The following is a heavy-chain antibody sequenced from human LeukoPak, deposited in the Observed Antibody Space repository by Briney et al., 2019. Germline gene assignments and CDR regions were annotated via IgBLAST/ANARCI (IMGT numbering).Heavy chain of an antibody. CDR1: GYTFPSYG. Sequence: ASVKVSCKASGYTFPSYGISWVRQAPGQGLEWMGWISAYNGNTNYAQKLQGRVTMTTDTSTSTAYMELRSLRSDDTAVYYCARDYVWGSYRPTHDAFDIWGQGTMVTVSS. CDR2: ISAYNGNT. J-gene: IGHJ3*02. CDR3: ARDYVWGSYRPTHDAFDI. V-gene: IGHV1-18*01. D-gene: IGHD3-16*02.